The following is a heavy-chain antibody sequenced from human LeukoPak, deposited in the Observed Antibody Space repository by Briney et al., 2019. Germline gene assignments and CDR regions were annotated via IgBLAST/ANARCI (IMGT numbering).Heavy chain of an antibody. CDR2: ISGSGGST. CDR3: AKDGRLLWFGEGAFDI. V-gene: IGHV3-23*01. J-gene: IGHJ3*02. Sequence: GGSLRLSCAASGFTFSSYAMSWVRQAPGKGLEWVSAISGSGGSTYYADSVKGRFTISRDNSKNTLYLQMNSLRAEDTAVYYCAKDGRLLWFGEGAFDIWGQGTMVTVSS. D-gene: IGHD3-10*01. CDR1: GFTFSSYA.